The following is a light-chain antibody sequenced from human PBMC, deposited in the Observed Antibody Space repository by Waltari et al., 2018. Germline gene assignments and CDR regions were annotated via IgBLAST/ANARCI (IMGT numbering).Light chain of an antibody. CDR1: SSNIGSNY. V-gene: IGLV1-47*01. Sequence: QSVLTQPLSASGTPGQRVTIPCSGSSSNIGSNYVSWYQQLPGTAPKVLIYRNDQRPSVVPDRFSGSKSGTSASLAISGLRSEDEADYYCAAWDDSLSVGVFGGGTKLTVL. CDR3: AAWDDSLSVGV. CDR2: RND. J-gene: IGLJ3*02.